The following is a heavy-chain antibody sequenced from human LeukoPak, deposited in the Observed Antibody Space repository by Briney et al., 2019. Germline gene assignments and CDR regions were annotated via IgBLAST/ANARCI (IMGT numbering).Heavy chain of an antibody. CDR2: ISTSSTYI. J-gene: IGHJ4*02. CDR3: ARAAGPYTTSRFHY. V-gene: IGHV3-21*04. Sequence: GGSLRLSCAASGFTFSTYSMNWVRQAPGKGLEWVSSISTSSTYIYYADSVKGRFTISRDNAKNSLYLQMNSLRSDDTALYYCARAAGPYTTSRFHYWGQGTLVTVSS. CDR1: GFTFSTYS. D-gene: IGHD2-2*01.